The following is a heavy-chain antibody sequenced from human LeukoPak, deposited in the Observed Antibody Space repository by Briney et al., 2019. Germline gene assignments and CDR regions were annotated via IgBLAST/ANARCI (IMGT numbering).Heavy chain of an antibody. J-gene: IGHJ3*02. CDR1: GGSISSYY. CDR2: IYYSGST. CDR3: ARVFSSTYYYDSIGYFDI. V-gene: IGHV4-59*01. Sequence: SETLSLTCTVSGGSISSYYWSWIRQPPGKGLEWIGYIYYSGSTNYNPSLKSRVTISVDTSKNQFSLKLSSVTAADTAVYYCARVFSSTYYYDSIGYFDIWGQGTMVTVSS. D-gene: IGHD3-22*01.